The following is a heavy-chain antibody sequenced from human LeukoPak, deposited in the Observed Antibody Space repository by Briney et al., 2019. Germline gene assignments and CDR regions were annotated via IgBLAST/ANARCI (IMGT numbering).Heavy chain of an antibody. D-gene: IGHD3-9*01. CDR3: ARLDYDILTGYYMGSDLFDY. Sequence: GGSLRLSCAASGFTFDDYGMSWVRQAPGKGLEWVSGINWNGGSTGYADSVKGRFTISRDNAKNSLYLQMNSLRAEDTAVYYCARLDYDILTGYYMGSDLFDYWGQGTLVTVSS. CDR1: GFTFDDYG. CDR2: INWNGGST. V-gene: IGHV3-20*04. J-gene: IGHJ4*02.